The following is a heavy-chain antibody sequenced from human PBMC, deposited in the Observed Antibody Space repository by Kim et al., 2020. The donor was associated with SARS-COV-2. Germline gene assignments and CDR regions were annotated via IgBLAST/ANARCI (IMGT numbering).Heavy chain of an antibody. CDR2: IYYSGST. D-gene: IGHD5-18*01. CDR3: ARDLGSWDTATDYYYYGMDV. CDR1: GGSISSYY. J-gene: IGHJ6*02. Sequence: SETLSLTCTVSGGSISSYYWSWIRQPPGKGLEWIGYIYYSGSTNYNPSLKSRVTISVDTSKNQFSLKLSSVTAADTAVYYCARDLGSWDTATDYYYYGMDVWGQGTTVTVSS. V-gene: IGHV4-59*01.